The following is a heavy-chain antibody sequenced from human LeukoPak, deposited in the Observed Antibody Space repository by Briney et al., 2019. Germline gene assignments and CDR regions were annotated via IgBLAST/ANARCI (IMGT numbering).Heavy chain of an antibody. Sequence: GGSLRLSCAASGFTVSSNYMSWVRQAPGKGLEWVSVIYSGGSTYYADSVKGRFTISRDNSKNTLYLQMSSLRAEDTAVYYCAYWYYDSSGYPANAFDIWGQGTMVTVSS. CDR1: GFTVSSNY. J-gene: IGHJ3*02. CDR2: IYSGGST. D-gene: IGHD3-22*01. CDR3: AYWYYDSSGYPANAFDI. V-gene: IGHV3-66*01.